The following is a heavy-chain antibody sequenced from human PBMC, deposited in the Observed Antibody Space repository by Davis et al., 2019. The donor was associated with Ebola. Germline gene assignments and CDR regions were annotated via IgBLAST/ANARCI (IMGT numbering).Heavy chain of an antibody. CDR1: GFTFGDYA. CDR2: IKQDGSEK. V-gene: IGHV3-7*03. Sequence: GGSLRLSCTTSGFTFGDYAMSWVRQAPGKGLEWVANIKQDGSEKYYVDSVKGRFTISRDNAKNSLFLQMDSLRDEDTAMYYCARGPTIAAAGYYFDYWGQGTLVTVSS. CDR3: ARGPTIAAAGYYFDY. D-gene: IGHD6-13*01. J-gene: IGHJ4*02.